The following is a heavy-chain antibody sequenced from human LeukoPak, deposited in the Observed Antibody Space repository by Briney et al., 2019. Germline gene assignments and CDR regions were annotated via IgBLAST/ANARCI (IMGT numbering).Heavy chain of an antibody. V-gene: IGHV3-21*01. J-gene: IGHJ2*01. D-gene: IGHD2-21*01. CDR2: ISSSSSYI. CDR3: ARALYRQHIVVVNAKNYWYFDL. CDR1: GITFNSYT. Sequence: GGSLRLSCAASGITFNSYTMNWVRQAPGKGLEWVSSISSSSSYIYYAASVKGRFTISRDNARNSLYLQMNSLRAEDTAVYYCARALYRQHIVVVNAKNYWYFDLWGRGTLVTVSS.